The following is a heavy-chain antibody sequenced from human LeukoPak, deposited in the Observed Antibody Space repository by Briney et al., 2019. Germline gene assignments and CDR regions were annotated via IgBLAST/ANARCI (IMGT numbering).Heavy chain of an antibody. J-gene: IGHJ4*02. V-gene: IGHV4-39*07. D-gene: IGHD3-16*02. CDR3: ASRKGELSFYYFDY. CDR2: IYYSGST. Sequence: PSETLSLTCTVSGGSISSSSYYWGWIRQPPGKGLEWIGSIYYSGSTYYNPSLKSRVTISVDTSKNQFSLKLSSVTAADTAVYYCASRKGELSFYYFDYWGQGTLVTVSS. CDR1: GGSISSSSYY.